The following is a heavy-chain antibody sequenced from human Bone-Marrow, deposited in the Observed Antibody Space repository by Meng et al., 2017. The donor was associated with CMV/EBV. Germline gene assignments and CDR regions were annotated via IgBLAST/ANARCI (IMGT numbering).Heavy chain of an antibody. V-gene: IGHV3-53*01. D-gene: IGHD1-14*01. CDR2: MFGDGRR. J-gene: IGHJ4*02. CDR1: GYPVSANL. CDR3: NSNHAAD. Sequence: GGSLRLSCAATGYPVSANLMMWVRQAPGKGLEWVSIMFGDGRRFYADSVKGRFTVSGDDSKNTLDLQMNSLRAEDTAVYYCNSNHAADWGQGPLVTGSS.